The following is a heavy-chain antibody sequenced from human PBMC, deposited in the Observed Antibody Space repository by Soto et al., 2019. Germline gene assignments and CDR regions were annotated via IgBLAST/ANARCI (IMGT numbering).Heavy chain of an antibody. CDR2: IKQDESDK. CDR1: GFTFSDSW. V-gene: IGHV3-7*03. D-gene: IGHD3-16*02. CDR3: AAYCYTMTCTHFHGYS. J-gene: IGHJ5*02. Sequence: VHLVESGGGLVQPGGSLRLSCTASGFTFSDSWMTWVRQAPGKGLEWVANIKQDESDKYYVDSVKGRFTISRDNAKNALYLQMNSLRVEDTAVYYCAAYCYTMTCTHFHGYSWGQGTQVTVSS.